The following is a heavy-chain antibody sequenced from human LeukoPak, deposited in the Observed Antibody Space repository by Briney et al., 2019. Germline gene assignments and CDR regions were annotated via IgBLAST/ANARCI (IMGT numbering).Heavy chain of an antibody. CDR2: IKSKTDGGTT. D-gene: IGHD2-15*01. J-gene: IGHJ5*02. CDR3: TTDLVVVVVAAQYNWFDP. Sequence: GGSLRLSCAASGFTFSNAWMSWVRQAPGKGLEWVGRIKSKTDGGTTDYAAPVKGRFTISRDDSKNTLYLQMNGLKTEDTAVYYCTTDLVVVVVAAQYNWFDPWGQGTLVTVSS. V-gene: IGHV3-15*01. CDR1: GFTFSNAW.